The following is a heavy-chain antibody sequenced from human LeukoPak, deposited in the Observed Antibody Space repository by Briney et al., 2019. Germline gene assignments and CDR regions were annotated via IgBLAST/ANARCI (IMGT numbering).Heavy chain of an antibody. CDR1: GYTFTGYY. Sequence: ASVKVSCKASGYTFTGYYMHWVRQAPGQGLEWMGWINPNSGGTNYARKFQGRVTMTRDTSISTAYMELSRLRSEDTAVYYCATGLRRLRSKPRPNGYEYWGQGTLVTVSS. V-gene: IGHV1-2*02. D-gene: IGHD4-17*01. J-gene: IGHJ4*02. CDR3: ATGLRRLRSKPRPNGYEY. CDR2: INPNSGGT.